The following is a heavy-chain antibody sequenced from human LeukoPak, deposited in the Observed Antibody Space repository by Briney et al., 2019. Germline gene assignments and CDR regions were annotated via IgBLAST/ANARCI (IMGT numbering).Heavy chain of an antibody. CDR1: GFTFSSYA. J-gene: IGHJ4*02. D-gene: IGHD3-10*01. CDR3: AKRPGPYGSGSYYKWYFDY. CDR2: ISGSGGST. V-gene: IGHV3-23*01. Sequence: GGSLRLSCAASGFTFSSYAMSWVRQAPGKGLEWVSAISGSGGSTYYADSVKGRFTISRDNSKNTLYLQMNSLRAEDTAVYYCAKRPGPYGSGSYYKWYFDYWGQGTLVTVSS.